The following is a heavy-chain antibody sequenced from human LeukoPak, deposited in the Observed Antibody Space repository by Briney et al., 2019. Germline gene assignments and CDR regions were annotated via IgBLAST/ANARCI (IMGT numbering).Heavy chain of an antibody. CDR2: IKQDGSEK. V-gene: IGHV3-7*03. D-gene: IGHD1-26*01. J-gene: IGHJ4*02. Sequence: HAGGSLRLSCAASGFTLSNYWMSWVRQAPGKGLEWVANIKQDGSEKYYVDSVNGRFTISRDNAYNSLHLQMSSLRADDTAVYYCARQGSTWWDPSDFWGQGTLVTVSS. CDR3: ARQGSTWWDPSDF. CDR1: GFTLSNYW.